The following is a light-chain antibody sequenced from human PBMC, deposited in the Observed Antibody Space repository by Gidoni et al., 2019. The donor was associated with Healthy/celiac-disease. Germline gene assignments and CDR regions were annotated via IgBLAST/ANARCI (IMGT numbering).Light chain of an antibody. V-gene: IGKV3-11*01. CDR3: QQRSNWLT. CDR1: QRVSSY. CDR2: DAS. Sequence: EIVLTQSPATLSWSPGERATLSCRASQRVSSYLAWYQQKPGQAPRLLIYDASNRATGIPARFSGSGSGTDFTLTISSLESEDFAVYYCQQRSNWLTFGGGTKVEIK. J-gene: IGKJ4*01.